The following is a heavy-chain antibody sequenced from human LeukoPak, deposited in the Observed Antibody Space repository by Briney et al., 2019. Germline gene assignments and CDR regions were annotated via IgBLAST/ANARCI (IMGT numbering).Heavy chain of an antibody. J-gene: IGHJ4*02. CDR3: ARVAAKTVDY. D-gene: IGHD2-15*01. V-gene: IGHV3-48*01. CDR2: ISSSSSTI. Sequence: PGGSLRLSCAASGFTFSSYSMNWVRQAPGKGLEWVSYISSSSSTIYYADSVKGRFTISRDNAKNSLYLQMNSLRAEDTAVYYCARVAAKTVDYWGQGTLVTVSS. CDR1: GFTFSSYS.